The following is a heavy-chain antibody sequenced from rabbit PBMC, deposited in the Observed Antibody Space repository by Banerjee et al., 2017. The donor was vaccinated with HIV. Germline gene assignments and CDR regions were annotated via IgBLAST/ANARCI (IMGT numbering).Heavy chain of an antibody. J-gene: IGHJ4*01. V-gene: IGHV1S40*01. CDR3: ARDLAGVIGWNFNL. CDR1: GFSFSSNYY. D-gene: IGHD4-1*01. Sequence: QSLEESGGDLVKPGASLTLTCTASGFSFSSNYYMCWVRQAPGKGLEWIGIIYIGKGSTDYASWVNGRFTISNNTNQNTLYLQLNSLTAADTATYFCARDLAGVIGWNFNLWGQGTLVTVS. CDR2: IYIGKGST.